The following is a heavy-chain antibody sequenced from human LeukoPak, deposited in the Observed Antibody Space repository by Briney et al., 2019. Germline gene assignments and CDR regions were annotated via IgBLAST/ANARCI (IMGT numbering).Heavy chain of an antibody. Sequence: SETLSLTCTVSGGSISSGDYYWSWIRQPPGKGLEWIGYIYYSGSTNYNPSLKSRVTISVDTSKNQFSLKLTSVTAADTAVYYCARGGPLRGPRFTSGAQGPLVT. D-gene: IGHD3-16*01. J-gene: IGHJ4*02. V-gene: IGHV4-61*08. CDR3: ARGGPLRGPRFTS. CDR1: GGSISSGDYY. CDR2: IYYSGST.